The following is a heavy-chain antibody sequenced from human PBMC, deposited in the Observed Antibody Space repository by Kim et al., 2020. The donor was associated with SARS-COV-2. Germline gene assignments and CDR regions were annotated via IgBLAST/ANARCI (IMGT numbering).Heavy chain of an antibody. J-gene: IGHJ4*01. Sequence: NPTRKSQVTISLDTSKNQFSLKLTSVTAADTAVYYCARNPLQHTSGYNDYWGHGTLVTVSS. V-gene: IGHV4-39*07. CDR3: ARNPLQHTSGYNDY. D-gene: IGHD5-12*01.